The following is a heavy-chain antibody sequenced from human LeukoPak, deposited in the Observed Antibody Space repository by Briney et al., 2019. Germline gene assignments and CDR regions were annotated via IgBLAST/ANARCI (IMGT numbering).Heavy chain of an antibody. Sequence: GGSLRLSCAASGFTFSSYGMHWVRQAPGKGLEWVAVIWYDGSNKYYADSVKGRFTISRDNSKNTLYLQMNSLRAEDTAVYYCARGRPAARVADYWGQGTLVTVSS. V-gene: IGHV3-33*01. CDR3: ARGRPAARVADY. CDR2: IWYDGSNK. D-gene: IGHD2-2*01. CDR1: GFTFSSYG. J-gene: IGHJ4*02.